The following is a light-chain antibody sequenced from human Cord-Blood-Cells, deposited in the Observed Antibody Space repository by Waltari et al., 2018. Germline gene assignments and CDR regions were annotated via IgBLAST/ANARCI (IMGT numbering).Light chain of an antibody. CDR2: WAS. J-gene: IGKJ1*01. CDR1: QSVLYSSNNKNN. CDR3: QQYYSTPPT. V-gene: IGKV4-1*01. Sequence: DIVMTQSPDSLAVSLGERATSNCKSSQSVLYSSNNKNNLAWYQQKPGQPPKLLIYWASTRESGVPDRFSGSGSGTDFTLTISSLQAEDVAVYYCQQYYSTPPTFGQGTKVEIK.